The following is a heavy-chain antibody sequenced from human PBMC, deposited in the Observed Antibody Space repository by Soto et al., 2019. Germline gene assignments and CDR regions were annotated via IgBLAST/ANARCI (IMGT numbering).Heavy chain of an antibody. CDR1: GFTFSNYW. CDR2: IKVDGSEK. V-gene: IGHV3-7*01. CDR3: ARDGVATINY. Sequence: GGSLRLSCAASGFTFSNYWMSWVRQAPGKGLEWVANIKVDGSEKYYVDSVKGRFTISRDNAKNSLYLQMNSLRAEDTAVYYCARDGVATINYWGQGTLVTVSS. D-gene: IGHD5-12*01. J-gene: IGHJ4*02.